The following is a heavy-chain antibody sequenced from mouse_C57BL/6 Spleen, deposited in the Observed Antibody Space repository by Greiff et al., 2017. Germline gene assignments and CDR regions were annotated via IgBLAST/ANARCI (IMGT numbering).Heavy chain of an antibody. CDR1: GYTFTDYE. Sequence: QVQLQQSGAELVRPGASVTLSCKASGYTFTDYEMHWVKQTPVHGLEWIGAIDPGTGGTAYNQKFKGKAILTAAKSSSTAYMALRSLTSEASAVYYCTRERRPAAYWGQGTLVTVSA. CDR2: IDPGTGGT. J-gene: IGHJ3*01. V-gene: IGHV1-15*01. CDR3: TRERRPAAY.